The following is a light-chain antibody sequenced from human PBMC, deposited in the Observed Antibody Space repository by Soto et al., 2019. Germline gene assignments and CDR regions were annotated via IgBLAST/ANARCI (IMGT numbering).Light chain of an antibody. CDR1: SSNIGSNS. Sequence: QAVVTQPHSASGTPGQRVTISCSGSSSNIGSNSVHWVQQLPGTAPKPLIYSSNQRPSGVPVRFSGSKSGTSASLAISGLQSEDEADYDCAAWDDSLNGHSFGTGTKLTVL. V-gene: IGLV1-44*01. CDR3: AAWDDSLNGHS. J-gene: IGLJ1*01. CDR2: SSN.